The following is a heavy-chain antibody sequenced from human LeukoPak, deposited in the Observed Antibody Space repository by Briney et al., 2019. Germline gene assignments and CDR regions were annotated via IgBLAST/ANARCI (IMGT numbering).Heavy chain of an antibody. CDR3: AKQRTVPTEFDY. J-gene: IGHJ4*02. CDR2: ISDSGGST. D-gene: IGHD4-17*01. CDR1: GFTFSNYA. V-gene: IGHV3-23*01. Sequence: GGSLRLSCAASGFTFSNYAMSWVPQGPGKGLDWVSGISDSGGSTYYADPVKGRFTISRDNSKNTLYLQMNSLRAEDTAVYYCAKQRTVPTEFDYWGQGTLVTVSS.